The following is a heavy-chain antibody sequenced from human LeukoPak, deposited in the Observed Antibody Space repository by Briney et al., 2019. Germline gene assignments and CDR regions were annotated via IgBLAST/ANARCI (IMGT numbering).Heavy chain of an antibody. CDR1: GFTFSSYA. D-gene: IGHD6-6*01. V-gene: IGHV3-23*01. CDR2: ISGSGGST. CDR3: AKDLGPWGSSSDNY. J-gene: IGHJ4*02. Sequence: GGSLRLSCAASGFTFSSYAMSWVRQAPGKGLEWVSVISGSGGSTYYAHSVKGRFTISRDNSKNTLHLQMNSLRAEDTAVYYCAKDLGPWGSSSDNYWGQGTLVTVSS.